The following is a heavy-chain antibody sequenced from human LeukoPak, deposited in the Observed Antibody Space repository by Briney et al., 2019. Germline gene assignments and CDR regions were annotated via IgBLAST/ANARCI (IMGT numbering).Heavy chain of an antibody. Sequence: GGSLRLSCAASGFTFSTYAMSWVRQAPGKGLQWVSGISGSSGSTYYADSVKGRFTISRDNSKNTLYLQMNSLSAEDTAVYYCAKDRKVRGVSCFDYWGQGTLVTVSS. D-gene: IGHD3-10*01. J-gene: IGHJ4*02. V-gene: IGHV3-23*01. CDR1: GFTFSTYA. CDR2: ISGSSGST. CDR3: AKDRKVRGVSCFDY.